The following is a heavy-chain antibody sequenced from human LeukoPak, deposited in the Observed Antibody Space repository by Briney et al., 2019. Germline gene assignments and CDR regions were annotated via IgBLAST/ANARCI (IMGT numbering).Heavy chain of an antibody. V-gene: IGHV3-66*02. Sequence: GGSLRLSCAASGFTVSNKYMIWVRQAPGKGLECISVIYSGGRSFYADSVKGRFTISRDNSENTLSLQMNSLRAEDTAVYYCAGVAASGPFYYYMDVWGKGSTVTVSS. CDR2: IYSGGRS. CDR3: AGVAASGPFYYYMDV. D-gene: IGHD3-3*01. J-gene: IGHJ6*03. CDR1: GFTVSNKY.